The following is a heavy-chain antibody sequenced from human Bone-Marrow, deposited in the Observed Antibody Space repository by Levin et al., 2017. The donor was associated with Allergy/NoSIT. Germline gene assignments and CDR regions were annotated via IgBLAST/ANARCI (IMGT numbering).Heavy chain of an antibody. CDR1: GFTFGDYA. CDR3: TRDPFPHDYGDYRGTSAFDY. CDR2: IRSKAYGGTT. V-gene: IGHV3-49*03. J-gene: IGHJ4*02. D-gene: IGHD4-17*01. Sequence: GGSLRLSCTASGFTFGDYAMSWFRQAPGKGLEWVGFIRSKAYGGTTEYAASVKGRFTISRDDSKSIAYLQMNSLKTEDTAVYYCTRDPFPHDYGDYRGTSAFDYWGQGTLVTVSS.